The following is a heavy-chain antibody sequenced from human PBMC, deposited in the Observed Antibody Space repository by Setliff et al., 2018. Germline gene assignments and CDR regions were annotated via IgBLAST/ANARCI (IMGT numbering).Heavy chain of an antibody. V-gene: IGHV1-24*01. J-gene: IGHJ3*02. Sequence: ASVKVSCKDSGYTFSPYGISWVRQAPGKGLEWMGGFDPEDGETIYAQKFQGRVTMTEDTSTDTAYMELSSLRSEDTAVYYCATNSGGNTIDAFDIWGQGTMVTVSS. CDR3: ATNSGGNTIDAFDI. CDR1: GYTFSPYG. CDR2: FDPEDGET. D-gene: IGHD2-15*01.